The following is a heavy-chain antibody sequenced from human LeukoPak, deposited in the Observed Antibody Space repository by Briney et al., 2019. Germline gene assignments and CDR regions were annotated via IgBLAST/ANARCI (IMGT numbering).Heavy chain of an antibody. CDR2: IYPGDSDT. J-gene: IGHJ4*02. Sequence: GESLKISCKGSGYSFTTYWIGWVRQLSGKGLECMGIIYPGDSDTRYSPSFQGQVTISADKSISTSYLQSSSLKASDTAMYYCARLSRAAPAVTAIDYWGQGTVVTVSS. D-gene: IGHD3-10*01. V-gene: IGHV5-51*01. CDR3: ARLSRAAPAVTAIDY. CDR1: GYSFTTYW.